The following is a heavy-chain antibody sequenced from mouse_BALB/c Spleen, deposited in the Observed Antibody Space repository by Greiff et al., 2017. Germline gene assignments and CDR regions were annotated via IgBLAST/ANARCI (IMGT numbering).Heavy chain of an antibody. V-gene: IGHV3-2*02. CDR3: ARRGDRGRDYFDY. J-gene: IGHJ2*01. D-gene: IGHD2-14*01. CDR2: ISYSGST. Sequence: EVQLQQSGPGLVKPSQSLSLTCTVTGYSITSDYAWNWIRQFPGNKLEWMGYISYSGSTSYNPSLKSRISITRDTSKNQFFLQLNSVTTEDTATYCCARRGDRGRDYFDYWGQGTTLTVSS. CDR1: GYSITSDYA.